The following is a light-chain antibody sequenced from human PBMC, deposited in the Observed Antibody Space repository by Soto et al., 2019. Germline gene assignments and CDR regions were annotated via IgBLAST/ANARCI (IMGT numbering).Light chain of an antibody. CDR1: SGDIGSYNY. V-gene: IGLV2-8*01. J-gene: IGLJ1*01. CDR2: EVT. CDR3: SSFAGTNSFV. Sequence: QSVLTQPASVSGSPGQSITISCTGTSGDIGSYNYVSWYHQRPGKAPKLIIYEVTRRPSGVPDRIFGSKSDTTASLTVSGLQADDEGHYYCSSFAGTNSFVFGTGTKVTVL.